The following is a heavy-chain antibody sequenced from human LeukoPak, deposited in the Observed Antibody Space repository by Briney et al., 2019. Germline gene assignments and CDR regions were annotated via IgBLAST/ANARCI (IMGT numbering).Heavy chain of an antibody. Sequence: SGPTLVKPTQTLTLTCSFSGFSLSSSGVGVGWIRQPPGKALEWLALIYWDDDKRYSPSLRRRVTITKDTSKNEVVLTMTNLDPGDTATYYCAHSPSSSWLRFYYYGMDAWGQGTTVTVSS. D-gene: IGHD6-13*01. J-gene: IGHJ6*02. CDR3: AHSPSSSWLRFYYYGMDA. CDR1: GFSLSSSGVG. CDR2: IYWDDDK. V-gene: IGHV2-5*02.